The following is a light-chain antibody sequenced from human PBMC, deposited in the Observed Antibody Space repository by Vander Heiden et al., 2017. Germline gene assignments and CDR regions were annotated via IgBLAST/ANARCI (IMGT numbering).Light chain of an antibody. CDR3: QAWDSSTHVV. J-gene: IGLJ2*01. CDR2: QDS. CDR1: TLGDKY. V-gene: IGLV3-1*01. Sequence: SYELTQPPSVSVSPGQTASITCSGDTLGDKYARWYQQTPGQSPLLVIYQDSRRPSGLPERFSGSNSGNTATLTISGTQAMDEADYYCQAWDSSTHVVFGGGTKLTVL.